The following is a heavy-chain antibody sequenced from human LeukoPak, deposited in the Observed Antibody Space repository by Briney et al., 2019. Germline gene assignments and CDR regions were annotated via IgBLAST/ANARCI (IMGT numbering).Heavy chain of an antibody. V-gene: IGHV1-46*01. CDR1: GYTFTSYY. J-gene: IGHJ6*02. CDR3: ARALYYFGSGSYSGYYGMDV. D-gene: IGHD3-10*01. Sequence: ASVKVSCKASGYTFTSYYMHWVRQAPGQGLEWMGIINPSGGSTSYAQKVQGRVSRTRDTSTSTVYMDLSSLRSEDTAVYYYARALYYFGSGSYSGYYGMDVWGQGTTVTVSS. CDR2: INPSGGST.